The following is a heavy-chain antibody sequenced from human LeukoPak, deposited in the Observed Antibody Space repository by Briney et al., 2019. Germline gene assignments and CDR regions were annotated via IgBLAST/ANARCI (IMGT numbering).Heavy chain of an antibody. CDR2: INHSGST. Sequence: PSETLSLTCAVYGGSFSGYYWSWIRQPPGKGLEWIGEINHSGSTNYNPSLKSRVTMSVDTSKNQFSLKLSSVTAADTAVYYCARDKGDDYDILTGYYYYYYMDVWGKGTTVTISS. V-gene: IGHV4-34*01. CDR1: GGSFSGYY. CDR3: ARDKGDDYDILTGYYYYYYMDV. J-gene: IGHJ6*03. D-gene: IGHD3-9*01.